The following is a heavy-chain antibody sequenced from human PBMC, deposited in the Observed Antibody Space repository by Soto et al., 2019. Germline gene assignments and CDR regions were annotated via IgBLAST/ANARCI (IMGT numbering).Heavy chain of an antibody. CDR2: ISAYNGNT. V-gene: IGHV1-18*01. J-gene: IGHJ4*02. CDR1: GYTFTSYG. Sequence: ASVKVSCKASGYTFTSYGISWGRKAPEQGLKWMGWISAYNGNTNYAQKLQGRVTMTTDTSTSTAYMELRSLRSDDTAVYYCARAYGELHYYFDYWGQGTLVTVSS. D-gene: IGHD1-7*01. CDR3: ARAYGELHYYFDY.